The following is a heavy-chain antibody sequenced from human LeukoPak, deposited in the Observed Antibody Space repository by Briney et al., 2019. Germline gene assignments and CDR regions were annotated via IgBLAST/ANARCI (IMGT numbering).Heavy chain of an antibody. V-gene: IGHV3-15*04. Sequence: KSGGSLRLSCAASGFTFNYAWMSWVRQVPGKGLEWVGQTVSEIDGGTTDYATPVKGRFTISRDDSKSTLYLQMNSLKIEDTAVYYCITDEDWNYARKDVWGQGATVIVSS. CDR2: TVSEIDGGTT. CDR3: ITDEDWNYARKDV. CDR1: GFTFNYAW. J-gene: IGHJ6*02. D-gene: IGHD1-7*01.